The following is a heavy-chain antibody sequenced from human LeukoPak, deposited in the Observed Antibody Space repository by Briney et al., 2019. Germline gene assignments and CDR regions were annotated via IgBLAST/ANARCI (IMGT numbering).Heavy chain of an antibody. CDR3: AKGSSSGYLYYYYYMDV. D-gene: IGHD3-22*01. CDR1: GFTFSSYG. V-gene: IGHV3-30*02. J-gene: IGHJ6*03. Sequence: GGSLRLSCAASGFTFSSYGMHWVRQAPGKGLEWVAFIRYDGSNKYYADSVKGRFTISRDNSKNTLYLQMNSLRAEDTAVYYCAKGSSSGYLYYYYYMDVWGKGTTVTVSS. CDR2: IRYDGSNK.